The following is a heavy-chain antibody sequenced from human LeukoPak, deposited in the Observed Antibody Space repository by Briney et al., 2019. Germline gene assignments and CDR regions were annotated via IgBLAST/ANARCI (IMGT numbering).Heavy chain of an antibody. CDR3: ASRTGTNWFDP. CDR2: IYYSGST. Sequence: SETLSLTCTASGGSISSSSYYWGWIRQPPGKGLEWIGSIYYSGSTYYNPSLKSRVTISVDTSKNQFSLKLSSVAAADTAVYYCASRTGTNWFDPWGQGTLVTVSS. D-gene: IGHD1-7*01. V-gene: IGHV4-39*07. J-gene: IGHJ5*02. CDR1: GGSISSSSYY.